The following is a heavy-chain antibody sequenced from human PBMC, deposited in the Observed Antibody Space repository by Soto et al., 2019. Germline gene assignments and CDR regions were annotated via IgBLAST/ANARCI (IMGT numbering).Heavy chain of an antibody. D-gene: IGHD3-22*01. V-gene: IGHV3-21*01. J-gene: IGHJ5*02. Sequence: GGSLRLSCAASGFTFSSYSMNWVRQAPGKGLEWVSSISSSSSYIYYADSVKGRFTISRDNAKNSLYLQMNSLRAEDTAVYYCARHSSGYYYLNSWGQGTLVTVSS. CDR1: GFTFSSYS. CDR3: ARHSSGYYYLNS. CDR2: ISSSSSYI.